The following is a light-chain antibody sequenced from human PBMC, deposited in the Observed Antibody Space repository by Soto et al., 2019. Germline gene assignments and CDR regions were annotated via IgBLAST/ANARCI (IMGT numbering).Light chain of an antibody. CDR1: QSVLYNPNNKTY. J-gene: IGKJ1*01. V-gene: IGKV4-1*01. CDR2: WAY. Sequence: DIVMTQSPDSLAVSLGERATINCKSSQSVLYNPNNKTYLSWYQQKPGQPPKLLIYWAYARESGVPDRFSGSGSGADFTLTISSLQAEDVAVYYCQQYYATPLTFGQGTKVEIK. CDR3: QQYYATPLT.